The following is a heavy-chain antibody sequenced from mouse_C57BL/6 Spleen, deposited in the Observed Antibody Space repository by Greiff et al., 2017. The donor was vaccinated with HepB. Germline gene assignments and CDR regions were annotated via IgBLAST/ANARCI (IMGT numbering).Heavy chain of an antibody. CDR1: GYTFTSYW. Sequence: QLQQPGAELVKPGASVKMSCKASGYTFTSYWITWVKQRPGQGLEWIGDIYPGSGSTNYNEKFKSKATLTVDTSSSTAYMQLSSLTSEDSAVYYCAGGSSLYYYAMDYWGQGTSVTVSS. D-gene: IGHD1-1*01. CDR2: IYPGSGST. J-gene: IGHJ4*01. CDR3: AGGSSLYYYAMDY. V-gene: IGHV1-55*01.